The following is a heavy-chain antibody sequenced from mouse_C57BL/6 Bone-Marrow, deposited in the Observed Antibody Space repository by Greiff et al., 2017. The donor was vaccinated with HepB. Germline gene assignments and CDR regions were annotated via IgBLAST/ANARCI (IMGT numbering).Heavy chain of an antibody. CDR2: IYPGSGST. V-gene: IGHV1-55*01. Sequence: QVQLQQPGAELVKPGASVKMSCKASGYTFTSYWITWVKQRPGQGLEWIGDIYPGSGSTNYNEKSKSKATLTVDTSSSTAYMQLSSLTSEDSAVYYCARWWLLRDYAMDYWGQGTSVTVSS. J-gene: IGHJ4*01. D-gene: IGHD2-3*01. CDR1: GYTFTSYW. CDR3: ARWWLLRDYAMDY.